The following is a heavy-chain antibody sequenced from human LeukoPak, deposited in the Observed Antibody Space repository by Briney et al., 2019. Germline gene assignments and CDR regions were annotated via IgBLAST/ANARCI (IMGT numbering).Heavy chain of an antibody. CDR3: ARASFGGGNDY. CDR1: GFTFSRYS. V-gene: IGHV3-48*01. D-gene: IGHD4-23*01. Sequence: RGSLRLSCAASGFTFSRYSMNWVRQAPGKGLEWVSYISTSSSSIYYADSVKGRFTISRDNAKNSLYLQMNSLRAEDTAMYYCARASFGGGNDYWGQGTLVTVSS. J-gene: IGHJ4*02. CDR2: ISTSSSSI.